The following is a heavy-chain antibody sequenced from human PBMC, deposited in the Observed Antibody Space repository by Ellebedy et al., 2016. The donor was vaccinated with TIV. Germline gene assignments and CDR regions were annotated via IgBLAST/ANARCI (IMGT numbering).Heavy chain of an antibody. CDR3: ARRYYYDSSGYSSWGDAFDI. Sequence: SETLSLTXTVSGGSISSSSYYWGWIRQPPGKGLEWIGSIYYSGSTYYNPSLKSRVTISVDTSKNQFSLKLSSVTAADTAVYYCARRYYYDSSGYSSWGDAFDIWGQGTMATVSS. D-gene: IGHD3-22*01. V-gene: IGHV4-39*01. CDR1: GGSISSSSYY. J-gene: IGHJ3*02. CDR2: IYYSGST.